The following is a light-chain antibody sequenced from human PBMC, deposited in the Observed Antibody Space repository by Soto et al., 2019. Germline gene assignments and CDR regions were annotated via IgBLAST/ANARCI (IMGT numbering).Light chain of an antibody. CDR3: QQSYSPSLT. CDR1: QSISSY. CDR2: AAS. V-gene: IGKV1-39*01. Sequence: DIQMTQSPSSLSASVGDRVTITCRASQSISSYLNWYQQKPGKAPRLLIYAASSLQTGVPSRFSGCGSGTDFTLSISSLQPEDFATYYCQQSYSPSLTFGGGTKVEIK. J-gene: IGKJ4*01.